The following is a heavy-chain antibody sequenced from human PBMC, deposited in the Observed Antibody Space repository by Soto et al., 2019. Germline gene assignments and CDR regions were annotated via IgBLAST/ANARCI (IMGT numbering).Heavy chain of an antibody. V-gene: IGHV5-10-1*01. CDR3: ARHSPNYYDSSGFNDAFDI. Sequence: XESLKISCKGSGYSFTSYWISWVRQIPGKGLEWMGRIDPSDSYTNYSPSFQGHVTISADKSISTAYLQWSSLKASDTAMYYCARHSPNYYDSSGFNDAFDIWGQGTMVTVSS. J-gene: IGHJ3*02. CDR2: IDPSDSYT. CDR1: GYSFTSYW. D-gene: IGHD3-22*01.